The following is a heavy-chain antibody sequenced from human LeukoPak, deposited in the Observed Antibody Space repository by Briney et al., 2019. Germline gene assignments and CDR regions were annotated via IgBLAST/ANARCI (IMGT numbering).Heavy chain of an antibody. CDR1: GITFSGAY. Sequence: PGGSLILSCAASGITFSGAYMTWVRQAPGKGLEWVANINPDGREKSYVDSVKGRFTISRDNAKDSLYLQMNSLRAEDTAVYYCARSRRVGTSPFYGTDVWGQGTTVTVSS. CDR2: INPDGREK. CDR3: ARSRRVGTSPFYGTDV. D-gene: IGHD5-12*01. V-gene: IGHV3-7*04. J-gene: IGHJ6*02.